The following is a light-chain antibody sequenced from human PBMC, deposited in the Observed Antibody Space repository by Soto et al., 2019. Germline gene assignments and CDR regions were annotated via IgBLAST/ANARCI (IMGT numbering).Light chain of an antibody. CDR1: DNIVHW. CDR2: KAA. CDR3: QHYNSFSRT. V-gene: IGKV1-5*03. J-gene: IGKJ1*01. Sequence: DIQMTQSPSTLSASVGDRVAITCQASDNIVHWVAWYQQKPGKAPKLLIYKAANLADEVPSRFAGSGSGTDFTLTITRLQPDDFATYYCQHYNSFSRTFGQGTKV.